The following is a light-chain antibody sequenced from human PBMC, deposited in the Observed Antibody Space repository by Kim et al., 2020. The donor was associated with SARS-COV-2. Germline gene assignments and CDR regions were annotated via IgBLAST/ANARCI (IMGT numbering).Light chain of an antibody. V-gene: IGKV1-9*01. J-gene: IGKJ5*01. CDR1: QGIGTY. Sequence: DIQLTQSPSFLSASVGDRVTLTCRASQGIGTYLAWYQQKPGQGPTLLIHTASILQDGVPSRFSGSGSGTEFTLTISSLQPGDFATYYCQQRKDYPITFGQGTRLEIK. CDR2: TAS. CDR3: QQRKDYPIT.